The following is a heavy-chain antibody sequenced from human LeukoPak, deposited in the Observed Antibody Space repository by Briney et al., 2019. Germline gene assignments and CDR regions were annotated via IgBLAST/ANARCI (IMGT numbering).Heavy chain of an antibody. CDR2: ISSSSSYI. J-gene: IGHJ4*02. D-gene: IGHD3-10*01. V-gene: IGHV3-21*01. Sequence: GGSLRLSCAASGFTFSSYSMNWVRQAPGQGLEWVSSISSSSSYIYYADSVKGRFTISRDNAKNSLYLQMNSLRAEDTAVYYCARDLHGSGSYYIFDYWGQGTLVTVSS. CDR1: GFTFSSYS. CDR3: ARDLHGSGSYYIFDY.